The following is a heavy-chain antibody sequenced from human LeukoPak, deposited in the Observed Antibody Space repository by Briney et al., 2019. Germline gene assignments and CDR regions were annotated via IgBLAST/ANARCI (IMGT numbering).Heavy chain of an antibody. CDR3: ARSSKTQWLSPGDGFDI. Sequence: SETLSLTCAVYGGPFSGYYWSWIRQPPGKGLEWIGEINHSGSTNYNPSLRSRVTISVDTSKNQFSLKFTSMTAADTAVYYCARSSKTQWLSPGDGFDIWGRRTLVTVSS. CDR1: GGPFSGYY. CDR2: INHSGST. V-gene: IGHV4-34*01. J-gene: IGHJ3*02. D-gene: IGHD6-19*01.